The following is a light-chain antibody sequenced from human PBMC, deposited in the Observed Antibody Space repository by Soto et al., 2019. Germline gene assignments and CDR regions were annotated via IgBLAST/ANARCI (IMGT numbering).Light chain of an antibody. Sequence: EIVMTQSPVTLSVSPGERATLSCRASQNIRNNLAWYQQKPGQAPRLIISGASTGATDIPARFSGGGSGTDFTLTISGLQSEDFAVYYCQQYYDWPRTFGQGPKVEI. J-gene: IGKJ1*01. CDR2: GAS. CDR1: QNIRNN. V-gene: IGKV3-15*01. CDR3: QQYYDWPRT.